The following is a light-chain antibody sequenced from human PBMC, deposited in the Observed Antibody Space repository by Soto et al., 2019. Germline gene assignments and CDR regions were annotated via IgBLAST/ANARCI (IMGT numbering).Light chain of an antibody. CDR3: QQRSKWPPIT. J-gene: IGKJ5*01. CDR2: DAS. CDR1: QSVSSY. Sequence: ETVCTQSPATLSLSPGVRATLSCRARQSVSSYLAWYQQKPGQAPRLLIYDASNRATGIPARFSGSGSGTDFTLTISSLEPEDFAVYYCQQRSKWPPITFGQGTRLEIK. V-gene: IGKV3-11*01.